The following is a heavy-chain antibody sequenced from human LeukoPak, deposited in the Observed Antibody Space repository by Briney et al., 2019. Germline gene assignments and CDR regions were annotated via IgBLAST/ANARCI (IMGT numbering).Heavy chain of an antibody. CDR3: AKENIVATISPFDY. CDR2: INPNSGGT. J-gene: IGHJ4*02. Sequence: ASVKVSCKASGYTFTGYYMHWVRQAPGQGLEWMGWINPNSGGTNYAQKFQGRVTMTRDTSISTAYMELSRLRSDDTAVYYCAKENIVATISPFDYWGQGTLFTVSS. CDR1: GYTFTGYY. V-gene: IGHV1-2*02. D-gene: IGHD5-12*01.